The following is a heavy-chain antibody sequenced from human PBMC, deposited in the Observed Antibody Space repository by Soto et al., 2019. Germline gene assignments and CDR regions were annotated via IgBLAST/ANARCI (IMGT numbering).Heavy chain of an antibody. J-gene: IGHJ4*02. CDR2: IIPIFGTA. CDR1: GGTFSSYA. V-gene: IGHV1-69*13. D-gene: IGHD2-2*01. CDR3: ARVGVVVPAALYYFDY. Sequence: GASVKVSCKASGGTFSSYAISWVRQAPGQGLEWMGGIIPIFGTANYAQKFQGRVTITADESTSTAYMELSSLRSEDTAVYYCARVGVVVPAALYYFDYWGQGTLVTVSS.